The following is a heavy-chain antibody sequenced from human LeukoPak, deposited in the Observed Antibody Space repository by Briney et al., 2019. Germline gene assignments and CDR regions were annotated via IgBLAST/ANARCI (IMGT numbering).Heavy chain of an antibody. Sequence: SETLSLTCTVSGGSISSYYWSWLRQPPGKGLEWIGYIYYSGSTNYNPSLKSRVTISVDTSKNQFSLKLSSVTAADTAVYYCARTPTYSSGWSWGQGTLVTVSS. D-gene: IGHD6-19*01. J-gene: IGHJ4*02. V-gene: IGHV4-59*12. CDR2: IYYSGST. CDR1: GGSISSYY. CDR3: ARTPTYSSGWS.